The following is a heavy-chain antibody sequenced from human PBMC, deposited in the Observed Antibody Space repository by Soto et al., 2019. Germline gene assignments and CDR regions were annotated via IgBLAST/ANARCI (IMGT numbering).Heavy chain of an antibody. D-gene: IGHD4-17*01. J-gene: IGHJ6*01. Sequence: PGESLKISCKGSGYTFISYWSGWLRQMPGKGLEWMGIIYPGDSESRYSPSFQVQVTISADKSISTAYLQWGSVKASNTNMYYCARPTASYGGNRSYYYYGMEVWGQGTTVT. CDR3: ARPTASYGGNRSYYYYGMEV. CDR2: IYPGDSES. V-gene: IGHV5-51*01. CDR1: GYTFISYW.